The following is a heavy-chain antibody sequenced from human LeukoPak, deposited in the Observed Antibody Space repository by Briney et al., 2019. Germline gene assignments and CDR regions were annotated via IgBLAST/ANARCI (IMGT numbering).Heavy chain of an antibody. J-gene: IGHJ6*03. CDR1: GTSISSSAYY. CDR3: ARQASDYYYYYMDV. Sequence: SETLSLTCTVSGTSISSSAYYWGWIRQVPGKGLEWIGSIYYSGTAYDNPFLESRVTISEDTSRSRFSLILTSVTAADTAVHYCARQASDYYYYYMDVWGQGTTVIVAS. V-gene: IGHV4-39*01. CDR2: IYYSGTA.